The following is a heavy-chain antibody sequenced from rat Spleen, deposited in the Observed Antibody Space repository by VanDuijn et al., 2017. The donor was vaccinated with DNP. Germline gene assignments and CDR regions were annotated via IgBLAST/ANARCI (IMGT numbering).Heavy chain of an antibody. CDR3: AKWANYGGNSDLFDY. J-gene: IGHJ2*01. CDR1: GFNFNDYW. Sequence: EVKLVESGGGLVQPGSSLKLSCVASGFNFNDYWMGWVRQAPGKGLEWIGQINKDSSTISYSPSLKDKLTISRDNEQKPLYLQMTKLGSEETAIYHSAKWANYGGNSDLFDYWGQGVMVPVSA. V-gene: IGHV4-2*01. CDR2: INKDSSTI. D-gene: IGHD1-11*01.